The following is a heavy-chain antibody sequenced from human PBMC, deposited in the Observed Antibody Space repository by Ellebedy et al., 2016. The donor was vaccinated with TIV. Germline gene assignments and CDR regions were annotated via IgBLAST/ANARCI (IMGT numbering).Heavy chain of an antibody. Sequence: PGGSLRLSCAASGFIFSDSATHWVRQASGKGLEWVGRIRSRANNDATTYAASVKGRFTISRDDSKNTAYLQMNSLKTEDTAVYYCTRPGEKSGYALPHYWGQGTLVTVSS. J-gene: IGHJ4*02. CDR3: TRPGEKSGYALPHY. V-gene: IGHV3-73*01. D-gene: IGHD5-12*01. CDR1: GFIFSDSA. CDR2: IRSRANNDAT.